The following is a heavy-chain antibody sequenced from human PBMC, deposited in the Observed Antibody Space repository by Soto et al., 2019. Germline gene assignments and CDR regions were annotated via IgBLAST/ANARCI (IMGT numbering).Heavy chain of an antibody. J-gene: IGHJ3*02. CDR2: TRNKANSYTT. V-gene: IGHV3-72*01. CDR1: GFTFSDHY. Sequence: PGGSLRLSCAASGFTFSDHYMDWVRQAPGKGLEWVGRTRNKANSYTTEYAASVKGRFTISRDDSKNSLYLQMNSLKTEDTAVYYCARRQLARAFDIWGQGTMVTVSS. CDR3: ARRQLARAFDI. D-gene: IGHD6-6*01.